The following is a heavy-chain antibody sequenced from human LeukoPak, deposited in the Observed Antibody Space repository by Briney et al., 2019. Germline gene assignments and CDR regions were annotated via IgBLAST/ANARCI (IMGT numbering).Heavy chain of an antibody. J-gene: IGHJ3*02. D-gene: IGHD3-9*01. Sequence: SEPLSLTCTVPGGSISSSSYYWCWIRQPPGKGLEWIWSLYTRGRATSTPSITSRLTISVGTSTTQFSLRLSCVPAAATAVYYCATSANFEILTSYIGAFVIWGQGTMVTGSS. V-gene: IGHV4-39*01. CDR2: LYTRGRA. CDR3: ATSANFEILTSYIGAFVI. CDR1: GGSISSSSYY.